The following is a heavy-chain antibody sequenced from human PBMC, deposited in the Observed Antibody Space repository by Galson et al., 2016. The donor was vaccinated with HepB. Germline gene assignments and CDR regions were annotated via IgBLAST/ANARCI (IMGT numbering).Heavy chain of an antibody. D-gene: IGHD3-3*01. Sequence: TLSLTCTVSGGSISSGGYYWNWIRQHPGKGLEWIGYIYYSGSTYYNPSLKSRVTISVDTSKNQFSLKLSSVTAADTAVYYCARDNFWSGFLLWGQGTLVTVSS. CDR1: GGSISSGGYY. CDR3: ARDNFWSGFLL. V-gene: IGHV4-31*03. CDR2: IYYSGST. J-gene: IGHJ4*02.